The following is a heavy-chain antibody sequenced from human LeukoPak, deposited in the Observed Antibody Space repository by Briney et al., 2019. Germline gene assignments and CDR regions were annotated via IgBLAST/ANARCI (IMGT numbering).Heavy chain of an antibody. J-gene: IGHJ4*02. CDR3: AKDLTFQDYGSNS. V-gene: IGHV3-23*01. D-gene: IGHD4-23*01. CDR1: GFTFSSYA. CDR2: ISGNGGVT. Sequence: GGSLRLSCAASGFTFSSYAMSWVRQAPGQGLEWVSSISGNGGVTYYADSVKGRFTISRDNSKNTLYLQMNSLRAEDTAVYYCAKDLTFQDYGSNSWGQGTLVTVSS.